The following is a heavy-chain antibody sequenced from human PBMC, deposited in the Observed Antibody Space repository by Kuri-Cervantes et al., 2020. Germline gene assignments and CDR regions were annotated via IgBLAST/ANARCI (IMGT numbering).Heavy chain of an antibody. CDR2: THYSGDT. CDR3: AGWNSVIRGFDY. J-gene: IGHJ4*02. CDR1: GGYVNSGTYH. V-gene: IGHV4-61*01. D-gene: IGHD1-7*01. Sequence: ESLKISCTVSGGYVNSGTYHWAWLRQPPGKEPEWIVNTHYSGDTHYNPSLKSRVSISIDTSKNQFSLKLTSVTAADTAIYYCAGWNSVIRGFDYWGQGTLVTVSS.